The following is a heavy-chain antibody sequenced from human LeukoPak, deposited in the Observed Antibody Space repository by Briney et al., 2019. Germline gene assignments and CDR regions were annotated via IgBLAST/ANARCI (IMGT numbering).Heavy chain of an antibody. J-gene: IGHJ3*02. CDR3: AKDSRYYGSGSYIAGAFDI. D-gene: IGHD3-10*01. CDR1: GFTFSSYG. CDR2: IRYDGSNK. Sequence: GGSLRLSCAASGFTFSSYGMHWVRQAPGKGLEWVAFIRYDGSNKYYADSVKGRFTISRDNSKNTLYLQMNSLRAEDTAVYYCAKDSRYYGSGSYIAGAFDIWGQGTMVTVSS. V-gene: IGHV3-30*02.